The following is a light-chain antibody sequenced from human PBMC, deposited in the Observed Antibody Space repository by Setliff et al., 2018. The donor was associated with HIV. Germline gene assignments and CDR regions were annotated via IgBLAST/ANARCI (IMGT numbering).Light chain of an antibody. CDR3: SSYTSSTTFLV. CDR2: DVN. Sequence: QSALTQPASVSGSPGQSITISCTGTSSDVGGYDFVSWYQFHPGRAPRLMIYDVNKRSSGVSNRFSGSKSGDTASLTISGLQAEDEADYFCSSYTSSTTFLVFGGGTKVTVL. J-gene: IGLJ3*02. CDR1: SSDVGGYDF. V-gene: IGLV2-14*03.